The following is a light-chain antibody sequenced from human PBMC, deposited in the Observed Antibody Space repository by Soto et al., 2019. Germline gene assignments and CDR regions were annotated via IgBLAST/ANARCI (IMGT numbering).Light chain of an antibody. CDR1: SSDVGAYNY. CDR2: HVS. CDR3: SSYTSSSTPYV. Sequence: QSALTQPASVSGSPGQSITISCTGTSSDVGAYNYVSRYQQQPGKVPKLMIYHVSNRPSGVSNRFSGSTSSNTASLTISGLQAEDEADYYCSSYTSSSTPYVFGTGTKLTVL. J-gene: IGLJ1*01. V-gene: IGLV2-14*01.